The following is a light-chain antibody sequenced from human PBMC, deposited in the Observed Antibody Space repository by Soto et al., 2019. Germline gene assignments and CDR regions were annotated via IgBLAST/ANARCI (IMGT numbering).Light chain of an antibody. CDR2: GAS. CDR3: QQYNNWPPKFT. J-gene: IGKJ3*01. Sequence: EIVMTQSPATLSVSPGERATLSCRASQSVSSNLAWYQQKPGQAPRLLIYGASTRATGIPARFSGSGSGTEFTLTISSLQSEDFAVYYCQQYNNWPPKFTFGPGTKVVIK. V-gene: IGKV3-15*01. CDR1: QSVSSN.